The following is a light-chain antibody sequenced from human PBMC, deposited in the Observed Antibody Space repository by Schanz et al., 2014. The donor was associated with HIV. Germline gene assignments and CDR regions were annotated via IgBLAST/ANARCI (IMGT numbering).Light chain of an antibody. V-gene: IGLV2-23*02. CDR3: SSYTVSGARGVI. CDR2: EVS. CDR1: SNDVGTYNL. J-gene: IGLJ2*01. Sequence: QSALTQPASVSGSPGQSITISCTGTSNDVGTYNLVSWYQQHPGKAPQLMIYEVSKRPSGVSDRFSGSKSGNTAFLTISGLQAEDEADYYCSSYTVSGARGVIVGTGTKLTVL.